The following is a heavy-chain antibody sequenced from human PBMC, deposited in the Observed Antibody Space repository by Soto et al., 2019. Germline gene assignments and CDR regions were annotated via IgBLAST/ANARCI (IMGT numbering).Heavy chain of an antibody. V-gene: IGHV3-30-3*01. CDR3: ARDMSYDGSLDH. D-gene: IGHD3-16*01. CDR1: GFTFNVYA. CDR2: TSLDGSRE. Sequence: QVQLVESGGGVVQPGGSLRLSCAASGFTFNVYAFHWVRQPPGKGLEWVADTSLDGSREHYADSVKGRATISRDNSRNTLYLEMSRLRVEDTALYYCARDMSYDGSLDHWGQGTLVIVSS. J-gene: IGHJ4*02.